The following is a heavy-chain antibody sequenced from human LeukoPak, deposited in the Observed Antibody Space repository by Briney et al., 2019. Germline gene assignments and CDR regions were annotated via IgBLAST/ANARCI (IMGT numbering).Heavy chain of an antibody. V-gene: IGHV4-39*01. Sequence: SETLSLTCTVSGGSISSSSYYWGWIRQPPGKGLEWIGSIYYSGTTYYNPSLKSRVTISVDTSKNQFSLKLSSVTAADTAVYYCARHVRWELLADWFDPWGLGTLVTVSS. J-gene: IGHJ5*02. D-gene: IGHD1-26*01. CDR3: ARHVRWELLADWFDP. CDR1: GGSISSSSYY. CDR2: IYYSGTT.